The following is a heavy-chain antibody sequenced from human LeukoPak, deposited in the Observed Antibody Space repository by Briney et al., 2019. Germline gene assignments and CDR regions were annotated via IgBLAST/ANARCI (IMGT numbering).Heavy chain of an antibody. Sequence: SVKVSCMASGGTFSSYVISWVRQAPGQGLEWMGGIIPIFGTANYAQKFQGRVTITADESTSTAYMELSSLRSEDTAVYYCARVSIVVAGTFDPWGQGTLVTVSS. D-gene: IGHD6-19*01. CDR3: ARVSIVVAGTFDP. CDR2: IIPIFGTA. CDR1: GGTFSSYV. J-gene: IGHJ5*02. V-gene: IGHV1-69*13.